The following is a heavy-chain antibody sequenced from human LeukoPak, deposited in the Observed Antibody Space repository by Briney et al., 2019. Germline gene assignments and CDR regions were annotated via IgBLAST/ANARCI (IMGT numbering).Heavy chain of an antibody. CDR3: ASRELQGRWYFDL. CDR1: GGSISSYY. D-gene: IGHD1-26*01. Sequence: SETLSLTCTVSGGSISSYYWSWIRQPPGKGLEWIGYIYYSGSTNYNPSLKSRVTISVDTSKNQFSLKLSSVTAADTAVYYCASRELQGRWYFDLWGRGTLVTVSS. V-gene: IGHV4-59*08. CDR2: IYYSGST. J-gene: IGHJ2*01.